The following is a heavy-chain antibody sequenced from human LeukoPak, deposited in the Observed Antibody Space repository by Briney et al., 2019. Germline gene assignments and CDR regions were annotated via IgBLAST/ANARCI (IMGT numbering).Heavy chain of an antibody. V-gene: IGHV4-59*01. CDR3: ARGDGRMVPTQYFQH. D-gene: IGHD4/OR15-4a*01. Sequence: SETLSLTCTVSGGFISSYYWSWVRQPPGKGLEWIGYIYYSGSTNYNPSLKSRVTISVDTSKNQFSLKLSSVTAADTAVYYCARGDGRMVPTQYFQHWGQGTLVTVSS. CDR2: IYYSGST. CDR1: GGFISSYY. J-gene: IGHJ1*01.